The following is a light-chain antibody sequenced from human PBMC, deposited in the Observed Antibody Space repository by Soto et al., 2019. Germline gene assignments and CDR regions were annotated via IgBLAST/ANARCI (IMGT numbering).Light chain of an antibody. CDR2: EVS. J-gene: IGLJ1*01. CDR3: SSYRSGSTPYV. CDR1: ASDVGGYNF. V-gene: IGLV2-14*01. Sequence: QSVLTQPASVSGSPGQSITISCTGSASDVGGYNFVSWYQQHPGKAPKLMIYEVSDRPSGVSNRFSGSKSGNTASLTISRRQAEDEADYYCSSYRSGSTPYVFGTGTKLTVL.